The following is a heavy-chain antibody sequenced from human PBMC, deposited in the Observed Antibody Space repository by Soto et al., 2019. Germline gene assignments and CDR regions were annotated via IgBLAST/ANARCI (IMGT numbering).Heavy chain of an antibody. V-gene: IGHV3-66*01. CDR1: GFTVSSNY. CDR2: IYSGGST. Sequence: EVQLVESGGGLVQPGGSLRLSCAASGFTVSSNYMSWVRQAPGKGLEWVSVIYSGGSTYYADSVKGRFTISRDNSKNTLYLQMNSLRAEDTAVYYCARDAGYSPWLDAFDIWGQGTMVTVSS. D-gene: IGHD6-13*01. CDR3: ARDAGYSPWLDAFDI. J-gene: IGHJ3*02.